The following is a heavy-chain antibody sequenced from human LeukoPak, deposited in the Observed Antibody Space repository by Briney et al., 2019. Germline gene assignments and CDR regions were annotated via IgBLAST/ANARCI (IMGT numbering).Heavy chain of an antibody. J-gene: IGHJ6*02. CDR2: ISGSGYTI. CDR3: ARSATGTTDLGYYYYHGIDA. CDR1: GFTFSDDY. D-gene: IGHD1-1*01. Sequence: GGSLRLSCAASGFTFSDDYMSWIRQAPGKGLEWISHISGSGYTIYYADSVKGRFTISRDNAKNSPYLQMNSLRAEDTAVYYCARSATGTTDLGYYYYHGIDAWGQGTTVTVSS. V-gene: IGHV3-11*01.